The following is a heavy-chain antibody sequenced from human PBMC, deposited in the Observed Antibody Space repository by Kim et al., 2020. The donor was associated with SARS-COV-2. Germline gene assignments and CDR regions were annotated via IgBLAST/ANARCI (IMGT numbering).Heavy chain of an antibody. D-gene: IGHD2-2*02. V-gene: IGHV1-2*02. CDR2: INPNSGGT. CDR3: ARNIVVVPAALRKNYYYGMDV. CDR1: GYTFTGYY. Sequence: ASVKVSCKASGYTFTGYYMHWVRQAPGQGLEWMGWINPNSGGTNYAQKFQGRVTMTRDTSISTAYMELSRLRSDDTAVYYCARNIVVVPAALRKNYYYGMDVWGQGTTVTVSS. J-gene: IGHJ6*02.